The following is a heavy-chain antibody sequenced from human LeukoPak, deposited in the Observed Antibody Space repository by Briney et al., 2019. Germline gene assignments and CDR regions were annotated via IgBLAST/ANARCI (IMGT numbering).Heavy chain of an antibody. D-gene: IGHD2-2*01. CDR3: ARDCSSHSCYFYP. Sequence: GASVKVSCKASGYTFNNYGISWVRQAPGLGLEWLGWITAYNGDTSYPQNLQDRVTMTTDTSTSTAYMELRSLRSDDTAVYYCARDCSSHSCYFYPWGQGTLVTVSS. V-gene: IGHV1-18*01. CDR1: GYTFNNYG. J-gene: IGHJ5*02. CDR2: ITAYNGDT.